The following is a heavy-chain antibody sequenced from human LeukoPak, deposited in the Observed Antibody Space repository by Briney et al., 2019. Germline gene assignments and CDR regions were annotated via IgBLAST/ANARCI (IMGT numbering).Heavy chain of an antibody. Sequence: GGSLRLSCAASGFTFSSYWMHWVRQAPGKGLEYVSAISSNGGSTYYANSVKGRFTISRDNSKNTLYLQMGSLRAEDMAVYYCARGGSPRAGSFDYWGQGTLVTVSS. D-gene: IGHD1-26*01. V-gene: IGHV3-64*01. CDR3: ARGGSPRAGSFDY. CDR1: GFTFSSYW. CDR2: ISSNGGST. J-gene: IGHJ4*02.